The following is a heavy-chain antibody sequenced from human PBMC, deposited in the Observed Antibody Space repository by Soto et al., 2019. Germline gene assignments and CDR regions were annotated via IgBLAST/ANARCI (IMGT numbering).Heavy chain of an antibody. CDR1: GYTFTSYY. CDR3: ARATDIVVVVAATGTFDY. D-gene: IGHD2-15*01. J-gene: IGHJ4*02. Sequence: ASVKVSCKASGYTFTSYYMHWVRQAPGQGLEWMGIINPSGGSTSYAQKFQGRVTMTRDTSTSTVYMELSSLRSEDTAVYYCARATDIVVVVAATGTFDYWGQGTLVTVSS. V-gene: IGHV1-46*03. CDR2: INPSGGST.